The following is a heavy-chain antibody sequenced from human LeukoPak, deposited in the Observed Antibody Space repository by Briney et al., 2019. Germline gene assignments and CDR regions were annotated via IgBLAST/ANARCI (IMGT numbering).Heavy chain of an antibody. CDR3: ATHRRSGSGGSENAFEI. Sequence: PSETLSLTCTVSGDSTSSSTYYWDWIRQAPGKGLEWIGNIYDSGTTHYNPSLKSRVTISGDTSKNQFSLKLNSVTAADTAINYCATHRRSGSGGSENAFEIWGQGTMVTVSS. CDR2: IYDSGTT. D-gene: IGHD5-12*01. CDR1: GDSTSSSTYY. V-gene: IGHV4-39*01. J-gene: IGHJ3*02.